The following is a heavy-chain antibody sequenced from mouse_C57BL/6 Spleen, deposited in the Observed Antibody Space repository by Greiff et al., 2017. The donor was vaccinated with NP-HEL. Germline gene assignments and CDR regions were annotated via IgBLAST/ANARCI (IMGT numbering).Heavy chain of an antibody. CDR3: ARSNYDYDFYYFDY. CDR1: GYTFTSYG. D-gene: IGHD2-4*01. CDR2: IYPRSGNT. J-gene: IGHJ2*01. V-gene: IGHV1-81*01. Sequence: QVQLQQSGAELARPGASVKLSCKASGYTFTSYGISWVKQRTVQGLVWIGEIYPRSGNTYYNEKFKGKATLTADKSSSTAYMELRSLTSEDSAVYFCARSNYDYDFYYFDYWGQGTTLTVSS.